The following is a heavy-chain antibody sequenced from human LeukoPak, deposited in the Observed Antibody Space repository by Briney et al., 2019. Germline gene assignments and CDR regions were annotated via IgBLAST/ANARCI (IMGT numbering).Heavy chain of an antibody. CDR1: GFTFSDYS. D-gene: IGHD3-10*01. CDR3: ATMVRGVTNFDY. J-gene: IGHJ4*02. CDR2: ISSSSSTI. Sequence: GGSLGLSCAASGFTFSDYSMNWVRQAPGKGLKWVSYISSSSSTIYYADAVKGRFTISRDDAKNSLYLQMNRLRAEDTAVYYCATMVRGVTNFDYWGQGTLVTVSS. V-gene: IGHV3-48*04.